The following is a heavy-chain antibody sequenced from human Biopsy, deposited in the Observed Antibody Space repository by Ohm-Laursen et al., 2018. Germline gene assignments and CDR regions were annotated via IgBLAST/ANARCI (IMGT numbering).Heavy chain of an antibody. CDR2: ISYTGYT. CDR3: ARGSNDFGGLYFPR. Sequence: GTLSLTWTVSGGSFTGHYWSWIRQPPGKGLEWIGHISYTGYTSYNASLKSRVTISVDTSRNHFFLRLSSLTAADTAVYYCARGSNDFGGLYFPRWGQGTLLTVSS. V-gene: IGHV4-59*11. D-gene: IGHD4-23*01. J-gene: IGHJ4*02. CDR1: GGSFTGHY.